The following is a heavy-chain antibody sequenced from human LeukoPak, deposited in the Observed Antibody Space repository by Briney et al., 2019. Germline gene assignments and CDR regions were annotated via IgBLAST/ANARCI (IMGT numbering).Heavy chain of an antibody. Sequence: ASVKVSCKVSGNTFTSYYMHWVRQAPGQGLEWMGIINPSGGSTSYAQKFQGRVTMTRDTSTSTVYMELSSLRSEDPAVYYCARGLRFGESPLYFDYWGQGTLVTVSS. D-gene: IGHD3-10*01. CDR2: INPSGGST. J-gene: IGHJ4*02. V-gene: IGHV1-46*01. CDR1: GNTFTSYY. CDR3: ARGLRFGESPLYFDY.